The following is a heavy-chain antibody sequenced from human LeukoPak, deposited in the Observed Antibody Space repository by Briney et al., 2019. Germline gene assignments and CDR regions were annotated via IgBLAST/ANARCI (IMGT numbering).Heavy chain of an antibody. CDR3: ARHLGDWNHAFHY. V-gene: IGHV4-59*08. CDR1: GGSISSYY. Sequence: SETLSLTCTVSGGSISSYYWSWIRQPAGKGLEWIGYIYYSGSTNYNPSLKSRVTISVDTSKNQFSLKLSSVTAADTAVYYCARHLGDWNHAFHYWGQGTLVTVSS. D-gene: IGHD1-1*01. CDR2: IYYSGST. J-gene: IGHJ4*02.